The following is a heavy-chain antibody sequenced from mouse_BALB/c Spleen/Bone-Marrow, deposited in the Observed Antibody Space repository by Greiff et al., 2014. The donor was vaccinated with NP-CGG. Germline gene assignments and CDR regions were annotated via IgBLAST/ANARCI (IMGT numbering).Heavy chain of an antibody. D-gene: IGHD4-1*01. Sequence: EVNVVESGGGLVQPGGSLKLSCAASGFTFSSYTMSWVRQTPEKRLEWVAYISNGGGSTYYPDTVKGRFTISRDNAKNTLYLQMSSLKSEDTAMYYCARLKNWVFDYWGQGTTLTVSS. CDR2: ISNGGGST. V-gene: IGHV5-12-2*01. CDR3: ARLKNWVFDY. CDR1: GFTFSSYT. J-gene: IGHJ2*01.